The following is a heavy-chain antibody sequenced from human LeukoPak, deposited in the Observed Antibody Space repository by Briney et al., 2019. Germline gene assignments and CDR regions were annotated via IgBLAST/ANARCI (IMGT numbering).Heavy chain of an antibody. CDR2: INPNSGGT. J-gene: IGHJ4*02. D-gene: IGHD1-20*01. Sequence: GASVKVSCKASGYTFTGYYMHWVRQAPGQGLEGMGWINPNSGGTNYAQKFQGRVTMTRDTSISTAYMELSRLRSDDTAVYYCARISASSRITGTPGPVDYWGQGTLVTVSS. CDR3: ARISASSRITGTPGPVDY. CDR1: GYTFTGYY. V-gene: IGHV1-2*02.